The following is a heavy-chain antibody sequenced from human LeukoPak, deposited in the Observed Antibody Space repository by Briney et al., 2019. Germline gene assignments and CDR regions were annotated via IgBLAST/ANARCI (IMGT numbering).Heavy chain of an antibody. V-gene: IGHV1-2*02. CDR2: INPNSGGT. CDR3: ARDPDYSNFWSDYYPNWFDP. CDR1: GYTFTRYY. Sequence: ASVKVSCKASGYTFTRYYMHWMRQAPGQGLEWLGWINPNSGGTNYAQNFQGRVTMTKDTSISTAYMELSRLTSDDTAVYYCARDPDYSNFWSDYYPNWFDPWGQGTLVTVSS. D-gene: IGHD3-3*01. J-gene: IGHJ5*02.